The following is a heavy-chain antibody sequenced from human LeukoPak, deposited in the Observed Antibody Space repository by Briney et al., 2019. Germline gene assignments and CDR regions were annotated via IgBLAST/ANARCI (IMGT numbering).Heavy chain of an antibody. J-gene: IGHJ4*02. V-gene: IGHV1-69*04. D-gene: IGHD1-26*01. CDR1: GGTFSSYA. Sequence: ASVKVSCKASGGTFSSYAISWVRQAPGQGLEWMGRIIPILGIANYAQKFQGRVTITADKSTSTAYMELSSLRSEDTAVYYCAREEGGSYSVYYFDYWGQGTLVTVSS. CDR3: AREEGGSYSVYYFDY. CDR2: IIPILGIA.